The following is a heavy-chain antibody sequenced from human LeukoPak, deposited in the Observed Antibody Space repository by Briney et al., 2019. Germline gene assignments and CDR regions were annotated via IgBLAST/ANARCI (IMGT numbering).Heavy chain of an antibody. V-gene: IGHV1-69*01. D-gene: IGHD1-14*01. J-gene: IGHJ3*02. CDR3: ARVEAGTHDAFDI. Sequence: SVKVSCKASGGTFSSYAISWVRQAPGQGLEWMGGIIPIFGTANYAQKFQGRVTITADESTSAAYMELSSLRSEDTAVYYCARVEAGTHDAFDIWGQGTMVTVSS. CDR1: GGTFSSYA. CDR2: IIPIFGTA.